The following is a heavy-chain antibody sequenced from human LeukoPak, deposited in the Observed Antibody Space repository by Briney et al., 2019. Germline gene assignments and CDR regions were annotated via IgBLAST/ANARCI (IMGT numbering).Heavy chain of an antibody. J-gene: IGHJ4*02. CDR3: ARGWEPFDY. CDR1: GFTFNTYA. CDR2: ISYDGSKK. V-gene: IGHV3-30-3*01. D-gene: IGHD1-14*01. Sequence: GRSLRLSCAASGFTFNTYAMHWVRQAPGKGLEWVTVISYDGSKKYYADSVKGRFTVSRDNSKSTLYVQMNSLRPEDTAVYYCARGWEPFDYWGQGSLVTVSS.